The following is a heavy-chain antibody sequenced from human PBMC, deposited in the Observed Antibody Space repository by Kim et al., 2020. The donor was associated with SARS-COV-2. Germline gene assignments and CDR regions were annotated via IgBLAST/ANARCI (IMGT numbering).Heavy chain of an antibody. V-gene: IGHV3-30*02. Sequence: ADSVRDQFTISRDNAKNTLYLQMNSLRAEDTAVYYCAKDHRVSSSYGLDVWGQGTTVTVSS. CDR3: AKDHRVSSSYGLDV. J-gene: IGHJ6*02. D-gene: IGHD6-13*01.